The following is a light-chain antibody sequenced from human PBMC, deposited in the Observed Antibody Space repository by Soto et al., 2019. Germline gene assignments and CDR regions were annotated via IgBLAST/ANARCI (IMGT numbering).Light chain of an antibody. CDR3: NSYTSRYTFV. CDR1: SSDVGIYNY. V-gene: IGLV2-14*01. CDR2: EVT. Sequence: QSALTQPASVSGSPGQSIAISCTGSSSDVGIYNYVSWYQQHPGKVPKLIIYEVTNRPSGVSNRFSGSKSGNTASLTISGLQAEDEADYYCNSYTSRYTFVLGTGTKLTVL. J-gene: IGLJ1*01.